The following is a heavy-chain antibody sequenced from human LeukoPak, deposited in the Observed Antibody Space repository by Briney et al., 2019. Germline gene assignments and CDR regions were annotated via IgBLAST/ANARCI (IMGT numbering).Heavy chain of an antibody. CDR1: GFTFSSYG. D-gene: IGHD6-25*01. V-gene: IGHV3-23*01. CDR3: AKGITAGDY. Sequence: GGSLRLSCAASGFTFSSYGMSWVRQAPGKGLEWVSSISGSGGSTYYADSVKGRFTISRDNSKNTLYLQMNSLRAEATAVYYCAKGITAGDYWGQGTLVTVSS. CDR2: ISGSGGST. J-gene: IGHJ4*02.